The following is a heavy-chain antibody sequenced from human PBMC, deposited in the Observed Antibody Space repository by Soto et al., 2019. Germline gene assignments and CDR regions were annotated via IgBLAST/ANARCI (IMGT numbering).Heavy chain of an antibody. D-gene: IGHD5-12*01. CDR2: IYDSGSS. CDR3: AREKGYISGPKNFDS. Sequence: KPSETLSLTCTVSGGPVSSGDYFWSWIRQPPGKGLEWIGYIYDSGSSYYNPSLKSRVTMSVDTSKNQFSLKLRSVTAADTAMYYCAREKGYISGPKNFDSWGQGTLVTVSS. CDR1: GGPVSSGDYF. J-gene: IGHJ4*02. V-gene: IGHV4-30-4*01.